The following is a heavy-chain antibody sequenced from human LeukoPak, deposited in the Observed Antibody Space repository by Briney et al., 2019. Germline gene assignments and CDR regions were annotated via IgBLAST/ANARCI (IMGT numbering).Heavy chain of an antibody. V-gene: IGHV3-48*03. Sequence: GGSLRLSCAASGFTLSDYEMIWVRQAPGKGLEWLSYISSSGGTIYYADSVKGRFTISRDNAENSLYLQMNSLRAEDTGLYYCGSFGYCSGGSCYRWFDPWGQGTLVTVSS. CDR3: GSFGYCSGGSCYRWFDP. J-gene: IGHJ5*02. CDR2: ISSSGGTI. D-gene: IGHD2-15*01. CDR1: GFTLSDYE.